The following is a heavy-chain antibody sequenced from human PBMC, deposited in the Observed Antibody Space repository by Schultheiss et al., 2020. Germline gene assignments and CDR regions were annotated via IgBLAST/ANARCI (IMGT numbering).Heavy chain of an antibody. CDR3: ARDESSVAGIHFDY. V-gene: IGHV3-23*01. J-gene: IGHJ4*01. Sequence: GGSLRLSCTASGFAFSSYGMHWVRQAPGKGLEWVSAISGSGGSTYYADFVKGRFTISRDNSENTLYLQMNSLRTDDTAVYYSARDESSVAGIHFDYGRLGTLVTVAS. CDR1: GFAFSSYG. D-gene: IGHD6-19*01. CDR2: ISGSGGST.